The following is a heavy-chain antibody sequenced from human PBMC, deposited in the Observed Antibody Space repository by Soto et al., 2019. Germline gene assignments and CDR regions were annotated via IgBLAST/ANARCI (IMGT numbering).Heavy chain of an antibody. J-gene: IGHJ6*02. CDR1: GGSISSYY. Sequence: SETLSLTCTVSGGSISSYYWSWIRQPAGKGLEWIGRIYTSGSTNYNPSLKSRVTMSVDTSKNQFSLKLSSVTAADTAVYYCARVPRLRFLEWGGDRLYGMDVWGQGTTVTAP. CDR3: ARVPRLRFLEWGGDRLYGMDV. D-gene: IGHD3-3*01. CDR2: IYTSGST. V-gene: IGHV4-4*07.